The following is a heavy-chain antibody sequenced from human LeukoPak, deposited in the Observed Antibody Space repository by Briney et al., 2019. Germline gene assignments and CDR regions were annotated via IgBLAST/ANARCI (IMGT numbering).Heavy chain of an antibody. V-gene: IGHV3-30*02. Sequence: GGSLRLSCAASGFTFSSYGMHWVRQAPGKGLEWVAFIRFDGTNKYSADSVKGRFTISRDNSKDTLYLQMNSLRAEETAVYYCAKGTTRAGRWIEDFDYWGQGTLVTVSS. J-gene: IGHJ4*02. CDR2: IRFDGTNK. CDR1: GFTFSSYG. CDR3: AKGTTRAGRWIEDFDY. D-gene: IGHD6-13*01.